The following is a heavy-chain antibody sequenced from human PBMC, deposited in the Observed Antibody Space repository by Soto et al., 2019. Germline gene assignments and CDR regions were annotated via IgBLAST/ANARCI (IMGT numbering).Heavy chain of an antibody. V-gene: IGHV5-51*01. Sequence: GESLKISCKGSGYSFTNYWIGWVRQMPGKGLEWMGIIYPGDSDTRYSPSFQGQVTISADKSISTAYLQWSSLKASDTAIYYCARPPYCSSTSCLFDYWGQGTLVTVSS. CDR1: GYSFTNYW. CDR3: ARPPYCSSTSCLFDY. D-gene: IGHD2-2*01. J-gene: IGHJ4*02. CDR2: IYPGDSDT.